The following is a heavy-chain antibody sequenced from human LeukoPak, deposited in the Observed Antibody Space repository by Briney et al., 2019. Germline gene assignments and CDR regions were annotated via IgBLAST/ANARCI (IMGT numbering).Heavy chain of an antibody. D-gene: IGHD3-22*01. CDR1: GITLSNYG. Sequence: GGSLRLSCAVSGITLSNYGMSWVRQAPGKGLEWVAGISGSGGSTNYADSVKGRFTISRDSPKNTLYLQMNNLRAEDTAVYFCAKRGVVIRVILVGFHKEAYYFDSWGQGALVTVSS. CDR3: AKRGVVIRVILVGFHKEAYYFDS. J-gene: IGHJ4*02. V-gene: IGHV3-23*01. CDR2: ISGSGGST.